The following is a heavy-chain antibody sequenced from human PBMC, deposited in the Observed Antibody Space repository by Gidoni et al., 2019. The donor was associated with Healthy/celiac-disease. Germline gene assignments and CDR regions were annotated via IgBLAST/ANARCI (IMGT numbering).Heavy chain of an antibody. D-gene: IGHD6-19*01. CDR1: GGSISRGSYY. Sequence: QVQLQESGPGLVKPSQTLSLTCTVSGGSISRGSYYWSWIRQPAGKGLEWIGRIYTSGSTNYNPSLKSRVTISVDTSKNQFSLKLSSVTAADTAVYYCARGVFAAGTLAFDIWGQGTMVTVSS. J-gene: IGHJ3*02. CDR3: ARGVFAAGTLAFDI. CDR2: IYTSGST. V-gene: IGHV4-61*02.